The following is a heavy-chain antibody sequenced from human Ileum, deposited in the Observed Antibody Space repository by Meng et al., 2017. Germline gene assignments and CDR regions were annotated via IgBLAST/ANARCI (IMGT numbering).Heavy chain of an antibody. D-gene: IGHD3-10*01. Sequence: QLQLQESGPGLVKPSETLSLTCTVSGGSISSSNYYWDWIRQPPGKGLEWIGAIYHSGSTSYNPSLQSRVTMFVDTSKNQFSLMLTSVTATDTAVYYCARRRGGSGRDCWGQGTLVTVS. CDR2: IYHSGST. CDR1: GGSISSSNYY. CDR3: ARRRGGSGRDC. J-gene: IGHJ4*02. V-gene: IGHV4-39*01.